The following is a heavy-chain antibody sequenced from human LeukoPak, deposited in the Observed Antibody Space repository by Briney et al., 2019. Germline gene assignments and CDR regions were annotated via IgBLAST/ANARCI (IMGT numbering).Heavy chain of an antibody. CDR1: GCSFTSYW. CDR3: ARHHRRIAARLPFYYYYSMDV. CDR2: IYPGDADT. Sequence: GGSLKISFKGSGCSFTSYWIGWVRPMPGKGLEWMGIIYPGDADTRYSPSFQGKVTISADKSISTAYLQWSSLKASDTAMYYCARHHRRIAARLPFYYYYSMDVWGKGTTVTVSS. V-gene: IGHV5-51*01. J-gene: IGHJ6*03. D-gene: IGHD6-6*01.